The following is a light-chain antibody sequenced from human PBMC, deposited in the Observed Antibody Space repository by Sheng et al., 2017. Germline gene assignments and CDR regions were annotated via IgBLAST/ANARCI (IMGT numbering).Light chain of an antibody. CDR1: SSDVGGYNY. CDR2: DVS. V-gene: IGLV2-14*01. CDR3: SSYTSRSTLGV. Sequence: SALTQPASVSGSPGQSITISCTGTSSDVGGYNYVSWYQQHPGKAPKLMIYDVSTRPSGVSNRFSGSKSGNTASLTISGLQAEDEARYYCSSYTSRSTLGVFGGGTKLTVL. J-gene: IGLJ3*02.